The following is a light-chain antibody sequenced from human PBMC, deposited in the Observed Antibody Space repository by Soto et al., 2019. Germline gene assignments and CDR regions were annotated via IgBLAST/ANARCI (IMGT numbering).Light chain of an antibody. Sequence: QSVLTQPASVSGSPGQSITISCTGTSSDVGGYNYVSWYQQHPAKAPKLMIYDVSNRPSGVSNRFSGSKSGNTASLTISGLQAEGEADYYCSSYTSSSTLEVFGGGTKLTV. J-gene: IGLJ2*01. V-gene: IGLV2-14*01. CDR2: DVS. CDR3: SSYTSSSTLEV. CDR1: SSDVGGYNY.